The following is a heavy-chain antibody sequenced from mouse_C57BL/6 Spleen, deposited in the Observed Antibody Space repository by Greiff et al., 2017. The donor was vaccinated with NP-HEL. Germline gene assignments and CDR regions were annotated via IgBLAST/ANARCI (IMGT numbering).Heavy chain of an antibody. Sequence: VKLVESGAELARPGASVKLSCKASGYTFTSYGISWVKQRTGQGLEWIGEIYPRSGNTYYNEKFKGKATLTADKSSSTAYMELRSLTSEDSAVYFCASADGPFAYWGQGTLVTVSA. CDR2: IYPRSGNT. D-gene: IGHD2-3*01. V-gene: IGHV1-81*01. J-gene: IGHJ3*01. CDR1: GYTFTSYG. CDR3: ASADGPFAY.